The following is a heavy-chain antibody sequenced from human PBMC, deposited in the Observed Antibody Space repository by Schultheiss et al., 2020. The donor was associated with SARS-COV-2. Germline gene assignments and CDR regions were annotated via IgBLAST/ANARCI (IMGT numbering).Heavy chain of an antibody. CDR3: AVAGKMEFDY. Sequence: GESLKISCAASGFTFSDYYMSWIRQAPGKGLEWVSVIYSGGSTYYADSVKGRFTISRDNAKNTLYLQMNSLRAEDTAVYYCAVAGKMEFDYWGQGTLVTVSS. CDR1: GFTFSDYY. V-gene: IGHV3-66*01. D-gene: IGHD6-19*01. J-gene: IGHJ4*02. CDR2: IYSGGST.